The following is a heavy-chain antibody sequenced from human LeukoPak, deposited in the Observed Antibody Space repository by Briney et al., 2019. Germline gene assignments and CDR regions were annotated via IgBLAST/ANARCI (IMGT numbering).Heavy chain of an antibody. Sequence: GGSLRLSCAASGFTFSSYAMSWVRQAPGKGLEWVSAISGSGGSTYYADSVKGRFTISRDNSKNTLYLQMNSPRAEDTAVYYCAKPYQTLEYSSTRGGTVDYWGQGTLVTVSS. J-gene: IGHJ4*02. CDR3: AKPYQTLEYSSTRGGTVDY. CDR2: ISGSGGST. V-gene: IGHV3-23*01. CDR1: GFTFSSYA. D-gene: IGHD6-6*01.